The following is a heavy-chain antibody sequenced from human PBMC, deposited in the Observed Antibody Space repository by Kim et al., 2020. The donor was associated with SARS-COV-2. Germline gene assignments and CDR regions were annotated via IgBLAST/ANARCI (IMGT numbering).Heavy chain of an antibody. CDR2: INHSGST. J-gene: IGHJ4*02. CDR3: ARGSGLRGTIFGVVPGYDY. Sequence: SETLSLTCAVYGGSFSGYYWSWIRQPPGKGLEWIGEINHSGSTNYNPSLKSRVTISVDTSKNQFSLKLSSVTAADTAVYYCARGSGLRGTIFGVVPGYDYWGQGTLVTVSS. V-gene: IGHV4-34*01. D-gene: IGHD3-3*01. CDR1: GGSFSGYY.